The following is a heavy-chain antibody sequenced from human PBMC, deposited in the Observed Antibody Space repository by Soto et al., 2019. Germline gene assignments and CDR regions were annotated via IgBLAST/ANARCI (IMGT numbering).Heavy chain of an antibody. Sequence: QVQLVQSGAEVKKPGASVKVSCKASGYTFTSYAMHWVRQAPGQRLEWMGWINAGNGNTKYSQKFQGRVTITRDTSASTAYMELSSLRSEDTAVYYCARDPHDFWSGYYDSDYWGQGTLVTVSS. J-gene: IGHJ4*02. CDR1: GYTFTSYA. CDR2: INAGNGNT. CDR3: ARDPHDFWSGYYDSDY. D-gene: IGHD3-3*01. V-gene: IGHV1-3*01.